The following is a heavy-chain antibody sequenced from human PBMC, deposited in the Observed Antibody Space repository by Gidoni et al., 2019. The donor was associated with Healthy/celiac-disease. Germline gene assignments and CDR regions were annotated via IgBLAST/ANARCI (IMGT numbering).Heavy chain of an antibody. V-gene: IGHV3-72*01. CDR3: TRSSWSRRFDY. J-gene: IGHJ4*02. CDR2: TRSKANSYTT. Sequence: EVQLVESGGGLVQPGGSLRLSCSASGFTFSDHYMVWVRQAPGKGLEWVGRTRSKANSYTTEDAASVKGRFTSSRDDSKNSLYLQMNSLKTEDTAVYYCTRSSWSRRFDYWGQGTLVTVSS. CDR1: GFTFSDHY. D-gene: IGHD6-13*01.